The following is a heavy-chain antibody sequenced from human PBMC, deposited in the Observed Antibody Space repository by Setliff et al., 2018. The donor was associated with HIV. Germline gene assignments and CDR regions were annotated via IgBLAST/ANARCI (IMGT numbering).Heavy chain of an antibody. CDR2: IYYTGSI. Sequence: SETLSLTCVVSGYSISSNDWWGWIRQSPGKGLEWIGYIYYTGSIYYNPSLKSRVTMSVDTSKNQFSLKLSSVTAVDTAVYYCAKKGNGDYHFDYWGQGTLVTVSS. CDR1: GYSISSNDW. V-gene: IGHV4-28*05. D-gene: IGHD4-17*01. CDR3: AKKGNGDYHFDY. J-gene: IGHJ4*01.